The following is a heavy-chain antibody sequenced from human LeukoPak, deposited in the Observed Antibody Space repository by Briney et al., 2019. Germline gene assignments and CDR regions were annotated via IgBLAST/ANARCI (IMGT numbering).Heavy chain of an antibody. V-gene: IGHV1-69*13. CDR1: GGTFSSYA. Sequence: ASVKVSCKASGGTFSSYAISWVRQAPGQGLEWMGGIIPIFGTANYAQKFQGRVTITADESTSTAYMELSSLRSEYTAVYYCASKIAAAGLNWFDPWGQGTLVTVSS. J-gene: IGHJ5*02. CDR2: IIPIFGTA. CDR3: ASKIAAAGLNWFDP. D-gene: IGHD6-13*01.